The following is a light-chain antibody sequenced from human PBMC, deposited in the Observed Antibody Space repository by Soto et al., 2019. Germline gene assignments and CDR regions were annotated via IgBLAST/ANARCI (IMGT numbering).Light chain of an antibody. J-gene: IGKJ3*01. Sequence: VVLTQSPATLSLSPGERATLSCRASRHVYINALGWYQQKPGRTPTLLIYGASTRATDVPDRFSATGSGTDFSLTISRVEPEDSAVYYCQQYGASPFTFDPGTRLEI. CDR2: GAS. CDR1: RHVYINA. CDR3: QQYGASPFT. V-gene: IGKV3-20*01.